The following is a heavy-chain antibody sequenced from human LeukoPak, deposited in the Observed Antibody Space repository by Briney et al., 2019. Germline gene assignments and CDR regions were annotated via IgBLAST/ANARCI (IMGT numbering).Heavy chain of an antibody. V-gene: IGHV1-69*05. Sequence: GASVKVSCKASGYTFTGYYMHWVRRAPGQGLEWMGRIIPIFGTANYAQKFQGRVTITTDESTSTAYMELSSLRSEDTAVYYCARDSTHYDFGSGNFHWGQGTLVTVS. J-gene: IGHJ4*02. D-gene: IGHD3-3*01. CDR1: GYTFTGYY. CDR3: ARDSTHYDFGSGNFH. CDR2: IIPIFGTA.